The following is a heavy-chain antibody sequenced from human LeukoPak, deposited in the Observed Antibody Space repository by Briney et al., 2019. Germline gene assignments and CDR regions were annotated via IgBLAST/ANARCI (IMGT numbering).Heavy chain of an antibody. Sequence: SETLSLTCAVYGGSFSGYYWSWIRQPPGKGLEWIGEINHSGSTNYNPSLKSRVTISVDTSKNQFSLKLSSVTAADTAVCYCARESSYHYGYWGQGTLVTVSS. D-gene: IGHD4-17*01. CDR1: GGSFSGYY. V-gene: IGHV4-34*01. CDR3: ARESSYHYGY. CDR2: INHSGST. J-gene: IGHJ4*02.